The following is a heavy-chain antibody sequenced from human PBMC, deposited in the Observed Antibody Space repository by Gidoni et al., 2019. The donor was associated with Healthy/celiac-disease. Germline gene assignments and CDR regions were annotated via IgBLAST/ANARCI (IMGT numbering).Heavy chain of an antibody. V-gene: IGHV1-18*01. CDR2: ISAYNGNT. D-gene: IGHD3-22*01. CDR3: AREGDYYDSSGYVGYWFDP. CDR1: GYTFTSYG. J-gene: IGHJ5*02. Sequence: QVQLVQSGAEVKKPGASVKVSCKASGYTFTSYGISWVRQAPGQGLEWMGWISAYNGNTNYAQKLQGRVTMTTDTSTSTAYMELRSLRSDDTAVYYCAREGDYYDSSGYVGYWFDPWGQGTLVTVSS.